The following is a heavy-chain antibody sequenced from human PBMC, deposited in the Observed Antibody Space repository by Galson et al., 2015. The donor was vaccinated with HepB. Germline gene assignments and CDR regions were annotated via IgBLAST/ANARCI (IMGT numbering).Heavy chain of an antibody. J-gene: IGHJ4*02. D-gene: IGHD3-3*01. Sequence: SVKVSCKASGYTFTGYYMHWVRQAPGQGLEWMGWINPNSGGTNYAQKFQGRVTMTRDTSISTAYMELSRLRSDDTAVYYCAMHWGFLEWLSYFDYWGQGTLVTVSS. CDR2: INPNSGGT. CDR3: AMHWGFLEWLSYFDY. V-gene: IGHV1-2*02. CDR1: GYTFTGYY.